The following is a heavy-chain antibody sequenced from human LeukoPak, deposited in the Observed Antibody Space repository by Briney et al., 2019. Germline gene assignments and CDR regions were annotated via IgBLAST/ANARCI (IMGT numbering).Heavy chain of an antibody. D-gene: IGHD5-18*01. CDR3: ARGRWLQLPQY. Sequence: PSETLSLTCTVSGGSISGYFWCWIRQPPGKGLEWIGCIYYTGSTNYNPSLESRVTISVDTSKNQFSLNLSSVTAADTAVYYCARGRWLQLPQYWGQGTLVTVSS. J-gene: IGHJ4*02. CDR2: IYYTGST. CDR1: GGSISGYF. V-gene: IGHV4-59*01.